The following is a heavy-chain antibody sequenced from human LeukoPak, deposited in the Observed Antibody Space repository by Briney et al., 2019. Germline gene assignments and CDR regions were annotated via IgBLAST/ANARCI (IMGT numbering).Heavy chain of an antibody. J-gene: IGHJ3*01. CDR1: GFNFISYW. CDR2: IKKDAREK. Sequence: GGSLRLSCAASGFNFISYWMTWVRQAPGKGLEWVANIKKDAREKYYVDSVKGRFTISRDDARNSLYLQMNSLRADDTAIYYCTRGGYGSSKFWGDWGQGTMVTVSS. V-gene: IGHV3-7*01. CDR3: TRGGYGSSKFWGD. D-gene: IGHD3-16*01.